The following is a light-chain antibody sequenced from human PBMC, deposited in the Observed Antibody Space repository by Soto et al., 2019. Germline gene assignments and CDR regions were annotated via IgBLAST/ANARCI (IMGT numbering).Light chain of an antibody. CDR3: QTWGTGIRV. Sequence: QPVLTQSPSASASLGASVKLTCTLSSGHNNYAIAWHQQQPEKGPRYLKKVNSDGSHSRGDGIPDRFSCSSSVAERYLTISSLQSDDEADYYCQTWGTGIRVFGGGTKLTVL. CDR1: SGHNNYA. V-gene: IGLV4-69*01. J-gene: IGLJ3*02. CDR2: VNSDGSH.